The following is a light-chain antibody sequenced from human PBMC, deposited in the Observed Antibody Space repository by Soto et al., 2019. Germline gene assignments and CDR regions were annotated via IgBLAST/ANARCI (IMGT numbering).Light chain of an antibody. CDR1: SSDVGNYNL. CDR2: EVT. V-gene: IGLV2-8*01. J-gene: IGLJ1*01. Sequence: QSALTQPPSASGSPGQSVTISCTGTSSDVGNYNLVSWYQQHPGQAPKLMIYEVTMRPSGVPDRFSGSKSGNTASLTVSGLQAEDEADYYCTSFAGNNNLCVFGAGTKLTVL. CDR3: TSFAGNNNLCV.